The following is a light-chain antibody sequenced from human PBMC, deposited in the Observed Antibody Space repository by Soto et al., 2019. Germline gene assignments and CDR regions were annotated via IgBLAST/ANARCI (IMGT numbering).Light chain of an antibody. CDR3: QQYNNWWT. V-gene: IGKV3D-15*01. CDR1: QSVSSN. Sequence: EVVMTQSPATLSVSPGERATLSVRASQSVSSNLAWYQQKPGQAPRLLIYAASTRATGIPARFIGNGSGTEFTLTISSLQSEDFAVYYCQQYNNWWTFGQGTKVDIK. CDR2: AAS. J-gene: IGKJ1*01.